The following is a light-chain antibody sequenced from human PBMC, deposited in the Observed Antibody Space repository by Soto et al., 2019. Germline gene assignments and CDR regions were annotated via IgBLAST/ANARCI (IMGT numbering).Light chain of an antibody. CDR1: QSVGYH. Sequence: ILLTQSPTTLSLSPGERATLSCRAGQSVGYHLAWYQQKPGQAPRLLIYDASNRATGIPARFSGSGSGTDFTLAISSLEPEDFAVYYCQQRSNWPPVTFGGGTKVDI. CDR2: DAS. V-gene: IGKV3-11*01. J-gene: IGKJ4*01. CDR3: QQRSNWPPVT.